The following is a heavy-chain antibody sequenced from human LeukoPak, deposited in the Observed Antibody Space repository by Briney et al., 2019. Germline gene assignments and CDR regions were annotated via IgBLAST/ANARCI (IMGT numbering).Heavy chain of an antibody. CDR1: GFTFSSYS. J-gene: IGHJ4*02. Sequence: GGSLRLSCAASGFTFSSYSMNWVRQAPGEGLEGGLYISSSSSTIYYADSVKGRFTISRDNAKNSLYLQMNSLRDEDTAVYYCARDGHYYDSSGYYFQAYYFDYWGQGTLVTVSS. CDR2: ISSSSSTI. V-gene: IGHV3-48*02. CDR3: ARDGHYYDSSGYYFQAYYFDY. D-gene: IGHD3-22*01.